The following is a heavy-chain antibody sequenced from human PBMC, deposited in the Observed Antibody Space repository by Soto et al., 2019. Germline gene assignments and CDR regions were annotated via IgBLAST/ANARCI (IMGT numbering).Heavy chain of an antibody. CDR2: IYYSGST. J-gene: IGHJ6*02. Sequence: SETMSITFTVSGGSMSSGGYYGSSIHQHPGKSLAWIGYIYYSGSTYYNPSLKIRVTISVDTSKNQFSLKLSSVTAADTAVYYCARDRASVLRFLEWFLMDVWGQGPTVTVPS. V-gene: IGHV4-31*03. D-gene: IGHD3-3*01. CDR3: ARDRASVLRFLEWFLMDV. CDR1: GGSMSSGGYY.